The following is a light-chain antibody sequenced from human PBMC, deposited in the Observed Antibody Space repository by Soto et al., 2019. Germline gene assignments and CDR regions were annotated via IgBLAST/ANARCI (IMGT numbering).Light chain of an antibody. CDR1: SSDVGGYNY. V-gene: IGLV2-14*01. J-gene: IGLJ2*01. CDR2: DVS. Sequence: QSALTQPASVSGSPGQSITISCTGTSSDVGGYNYVSWYQQHPGKAPKLIIFDVSDRPSGVSNRFSGSKSVSTASLPISGLQSEDEADYYCSSYTSSSTLVVGGGTKRTGL. CDR3: SSYTSSSTLV.